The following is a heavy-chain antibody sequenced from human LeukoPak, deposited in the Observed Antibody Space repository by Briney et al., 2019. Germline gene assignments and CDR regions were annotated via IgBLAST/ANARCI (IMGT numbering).Heavy chain of an antibody. J-gene: IGHJ4*02. CDR3: ARGSLYYDFWSGYYPFDY. CDR2: INPSGGNT. D-gene: IGHD3-3*01. V-gene: IGHV1-46*01. CDR1: GYTFTSYY. Sequence: ASVKVSCKASGYTFTSYYMHWVRQAPGQGLEWMGIINPSGGNTSYAQKFQGRVTMTRDTSTSTVYMELSSLRSEDTAVYYCARGSLYYDFWSGYYPFDYWGQGTLVTVSS.